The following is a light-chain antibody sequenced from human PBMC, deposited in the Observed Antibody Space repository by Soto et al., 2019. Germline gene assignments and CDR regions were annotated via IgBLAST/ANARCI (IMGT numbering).Light chain of an antibody. J-gene: IGKJ1*01. CDR3: RQYGSPGT. CDR2: GAS. Sequence: EIVWTQCTDRVSISVVDGATHSSRTSQSVSSRDFAWYQQKPGQAHRPLIYGASSRATGIPDRFSGSGSATDFTLILSRLESEAAVVNYGRQYGSPGTVGQGTKVDIK. CDR1: QSVSSRD. V-gene: IGKV3-20*01.